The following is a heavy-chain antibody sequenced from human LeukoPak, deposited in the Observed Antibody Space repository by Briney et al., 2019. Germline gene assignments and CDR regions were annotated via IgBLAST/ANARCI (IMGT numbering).Heavy chain of an antibody. V-gene: IGHV3-43*01. CDR2: AGWAGGTT. CDR3: AKELDTMFFDY. CDR1: GFNFDRYT. Sequence: GGSLRLPCATSGFNFDRYTIHWVRQAPGKGPEWVSLAGWAGGTTYYSDSVRGRFTISRDSGKNSVYLQMNSLTTDDTAFYFCAKELDTMFFDYWGQGALVTVSS. D-gene: IGHD5-18*01. J-gene: IGHJ4*02.